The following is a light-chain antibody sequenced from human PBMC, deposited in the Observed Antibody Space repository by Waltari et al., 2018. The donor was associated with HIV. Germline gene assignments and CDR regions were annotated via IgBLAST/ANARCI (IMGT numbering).Light chain of an antibody. CDR1: LSVLDSSNNKNC. V-gene: IGKV4-1*01. J-gene: IGKJ1*01. CDR3: QQYYSSLPT. Sequence: DIVMTQSSDSLVVSGGERATRTCKARLSVLDSSNNKNCLGWYQQKPGQPPKLIIYWASTRESGVSDRFSGSGSGTDFNLTISSLQAEDVAVYYCQQYYSSLPTFGQGTKVESK. CDR2: WAS.